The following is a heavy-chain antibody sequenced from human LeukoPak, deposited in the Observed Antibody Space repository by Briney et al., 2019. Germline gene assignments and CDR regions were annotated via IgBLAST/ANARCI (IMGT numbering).Heavy chain of an antibody. J-gene: IGHJ4*02. V-gene: IGHV1-2*04. CDR2: INPNSGGT. CDR1: GYTFTGYY. D-gene: IGHD6-19*01. CDR3: ARGEYSSGWYKV. Sequence: GASVNVSCKASGYTFTGYYMHWVRQAPGQGLEWMGWINPNSGGTNYAQKFQGWVTMTRDTSISTAYMELSSLRSEDTAVYYCARGEYSSGWYKVWGQGTLVTVSS.